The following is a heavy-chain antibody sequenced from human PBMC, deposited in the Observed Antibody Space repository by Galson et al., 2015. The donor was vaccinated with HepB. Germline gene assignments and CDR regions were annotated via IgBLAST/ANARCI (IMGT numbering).Heavy chain of an antibody. CDR3: ARGSDSASTCTDGVYSDF. Sequence: SVKVSCKASGYTFNKYYVTWVRQAPGQGLELVGWISAYNGATKYAQKVQGRLTMTTDTPTSTAYMELRDLRSDDTAVYYCARGSDSASTCTDGVYSDFWDQGTLVTVSS. J-gene: IGHJ4*02. D-gene: IGHD2-15*01. CDR1: GYTFNKYY. CDR2: ISAYNGAT. V-gene: IGHV1-18*01.